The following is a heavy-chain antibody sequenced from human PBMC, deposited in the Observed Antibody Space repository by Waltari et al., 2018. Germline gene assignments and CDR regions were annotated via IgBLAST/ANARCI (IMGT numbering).Heavy chain of an antibody. Sequence: EVRLMESGGGLVQPGGALSLSCLRSALPVRTRFMSWVRQAPGKGLEWVSAIFSGDNTYYTDSVKGRFSTSRDNSKNTLFLQMNSLRAEDTAVYYCARVARGTLYDAFDIWGQGTMVTVSS. CDR2: IFSGDNT. V-gene: IGHV3-66*01. D-gene: IGHD1-26*01. CDR3: ARVARGTLYDAFDI. CDR1: ALPVRTRF. J-gene: IGHJ3*02.